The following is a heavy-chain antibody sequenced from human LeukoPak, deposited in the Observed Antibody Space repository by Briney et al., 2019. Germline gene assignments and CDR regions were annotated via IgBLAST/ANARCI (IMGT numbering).Heavy chain of an antibody. J-gene: IGHJ3*02. CDR3: ARDPHLPDAFDI. CDR2: INHSGST. Sequence: SETLSLTCAVYGGSFSGYYWSWIRQPPGKGLEWIGEINHSGSTNYNPSLKSRVTISVDTSKNQFSLKLSSVTAADTAVYYCARDPHLPDAFDIWGQGTMVTVSS. V-gene: IGHV4-34*01. CDR1: GGSFSGYY.